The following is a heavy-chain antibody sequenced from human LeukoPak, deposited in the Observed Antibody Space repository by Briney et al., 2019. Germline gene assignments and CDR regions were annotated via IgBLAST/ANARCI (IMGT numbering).Heavy chain of an antibody. CDR1: GFTFSSYA. V-gene: IGHV3-23*01. CDR3: AKDHRYFDFWSGYLSNNRFDP. CDR2: ISGSGGST. Sequence: GGSLRLSCAASGFTFSSYAMSWVRQAPGKGLEWVSAISGSGGSTFYADSVKGRFTISRDNSKNTLSLQMNSLRAEDTAVYYCAKDHRYFDFWSGYLSNNRFDPWGQGTLVTVSS. D-gene: IGHD3-3*01. J-gene: IGHJ5*02.